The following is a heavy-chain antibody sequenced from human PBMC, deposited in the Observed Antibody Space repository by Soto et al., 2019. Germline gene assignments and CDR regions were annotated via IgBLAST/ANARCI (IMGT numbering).Heavy chain of an antibody. V-gene: IGHV1-18*01. J-gene: IGHJ1*01. CDR2: ISAYNGNT. CDR1: GYNFPSYG. CDR3: ARDLGVSEYFQH. Sequence: ASVKVSCKASGYNFPSYGISWVRQAPGQGLEWMGWISAYNGNTNYAQKHQGRVTMTTDTSTSTAYMELRSLRSDDTAVYYCARDLGVSEYFQHWGQGTLVTVSS. D-gene: IGHD3-16*01.